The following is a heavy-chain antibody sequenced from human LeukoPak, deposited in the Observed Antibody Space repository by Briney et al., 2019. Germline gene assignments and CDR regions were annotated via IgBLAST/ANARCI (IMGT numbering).Heavy chain of an antibody. V-gene: IGHV4-59*01. CDR2: IYYSGST. Sequence: PSETLSLTCAVYGGSFSDYYWSWIRQPPGKGLEWIGYIYYSGSTNYNPSLKSRVTISVDTSKNQFSLKLSSVTAADTAVYYCARDRGSLSYCSSTSCYGNWFDPWGQGTLVTVSS. J-gene: IGHJ5*02. CDR1: GGSFSDYY. CDR3: ARDRGSLSYCSSTSCYGNWFDP. D-gene: IGHD2-2*01.